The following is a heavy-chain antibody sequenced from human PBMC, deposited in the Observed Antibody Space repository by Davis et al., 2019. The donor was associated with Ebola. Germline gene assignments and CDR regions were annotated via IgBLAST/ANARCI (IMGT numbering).Heavy chain of an antibody. D-gene: IGHD2-21*02. J-gene: IGHJ4*02. CDR1: GFTFSSYW. CDR2: IIQDGSQK. Sequence: GESLKISCAASGFTFSSYWMSWVRQAPGKGLEWVANIIQDGSQKYYVDSVKGRFTISRDNAKNSLYLQMNSLRDEDTAVYFCARDWGDIRFDYWGQGTLVTVSS. V-gene: IGHV3-7*01. CDR3: ARDWGDIRFDY.